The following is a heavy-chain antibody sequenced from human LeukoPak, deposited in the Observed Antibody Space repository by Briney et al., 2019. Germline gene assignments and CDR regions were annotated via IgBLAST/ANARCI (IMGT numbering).Heavy chain of an antibody. Sequence: ASVKVSCKASGYTFTSCGISWVRQAPGQGLEWMGWISAYNGNTNYAQKLQGRVTMTTDTSTSTAYMELRSLRSDDTAVYYCAREVNYYDSSGTHLGDAFDIWGQGTMVTVSS. CDR2: ISAYNGNT. D-gene: IGHD3-22*01. CDR1: GYTFTSCG. CDR3: AREVNYYDSSGTHLGDAFDI. J-gene: IGHJ3*02. V-gene: IGHV1-18*01.